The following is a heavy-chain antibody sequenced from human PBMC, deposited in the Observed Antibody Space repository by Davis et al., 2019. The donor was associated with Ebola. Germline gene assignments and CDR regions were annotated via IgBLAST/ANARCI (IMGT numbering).Heavy chain of an antibody. CDR3: ARAYSYYDILTLDY. D-gene: IGHD3-9*01. V-gene: IGHV3-7*01. J-gene: IGHJ4*02. Sequence: PGGSLRLSCAASGFTFSSYSMNWVRQAPGKGLEWVANIKQDGSEKYYVDSVKGRFTISRDNAKNSLYLQMNSLRAEDTAVYYCARAYSYYDILTLDYWGQGTLVTVSS. CDR1: GFTFSSYS. CDR2: IKQDGSEK.